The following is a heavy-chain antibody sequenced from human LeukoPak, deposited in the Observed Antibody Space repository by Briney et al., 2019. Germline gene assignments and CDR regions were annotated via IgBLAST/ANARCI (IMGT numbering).Heavy chain of an antibody. J-gene: IGHJ4*02. CDR2: ISFDGSKK. CDR1: GFTFSSYE. V-gene: IGHV3-30*04. Sequence: GGSLRLSCAASGFTFSSYEMHWVRQAPGKGLEWVAVISFDGSKKYHADSVMGRFTISRDTSKNTLYLQMTSLRAEDTAVYYCARGGSGWYGRFAYWGQGTLVTVSS. D-gene: IGHD6-19*01. CDR3: ARGGSGWYGRFAY.